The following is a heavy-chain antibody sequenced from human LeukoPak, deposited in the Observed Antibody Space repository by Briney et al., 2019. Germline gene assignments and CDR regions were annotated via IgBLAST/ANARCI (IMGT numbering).Heavy chain of an antibody. CDR1: GYSFSSYW. J-gene: IGHJ3*02. V-gene: IGHV5-51*01. CDR2: IYPGDSDT. Sequence: GESLKISCRASGYSFSSYWIGWVRQMPGKGLEWMGIIYPGDSDTRYSPSFQGQVTISADKSISTAYLQWSSLKASDTAMYYCARFSSSDAFDIWGQGTMVTVSS. CDR3: ARFSSSDAFDI. D-gene: IGHD6-6*01.